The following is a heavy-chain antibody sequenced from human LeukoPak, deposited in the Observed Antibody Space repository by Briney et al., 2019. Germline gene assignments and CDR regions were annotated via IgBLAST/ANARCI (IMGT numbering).Heavy chain of an antibody. J-gene: IGHJ4*02. CDR3: ARVSRGIAAAGMTYYFDY. CDR2: MNPNSGNT. D-gene: IGHD6-13*01. Sequence: ASVKVSCKASGYTFTSYDINGVRQATGQGLEWMGWMNPNSGNTGYAQKFQGRVTMTRNTSISTAYMELSSLRSEDTAVYYCARVSRGIAAAGMTYYFDYWGQGTLVTVSS. CDR1: GYTFTSYD. V-gene: IGHV1-8*01.